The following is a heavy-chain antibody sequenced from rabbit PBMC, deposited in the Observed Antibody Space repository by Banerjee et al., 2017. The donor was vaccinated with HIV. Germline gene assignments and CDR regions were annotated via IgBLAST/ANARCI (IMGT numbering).Heavy chain of an antibody. D-gene: IGHD7-1*01. Sequence: QEQLVESGGGLVQPEGSLTLTCKASGFDFSSSYYICWVRQAPGKGLEWIACIYTDSGITYYASWARGRFTISKTLSTTVTLQMTSLTAADTATYFCARDLTGVTGWNFNLWGPGTLVTVS. J-gene: IGHJ4*01. CDR2: IYTDSGIT. CDR1: GFDFSSSYY. CDR3: ARDLTGVTGWNFNL. V-gene: IGHV1S45*01.